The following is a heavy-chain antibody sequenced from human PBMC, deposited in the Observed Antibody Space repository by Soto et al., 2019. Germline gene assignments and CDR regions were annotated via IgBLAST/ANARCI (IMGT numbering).Heavy chain of an antibody. V-gene: IGHV1-18*01. CDR2: ISAYSGNT. CDR1: GYTFTSYG. D-gene: IGHD1-20*01. CDR3: ATYNWNLYYFDY. J-gene: IGHJ4*02. Sequence: ASVKVSCKASGYTFTSYGISWVRQAPGQGLEWMGWISAYSGNTNYAQKLQGRVTMTTDTSTSTAYMELRSLRSDDTAVYYCATYNWNLYYFDYWGQGTLVTVSS.